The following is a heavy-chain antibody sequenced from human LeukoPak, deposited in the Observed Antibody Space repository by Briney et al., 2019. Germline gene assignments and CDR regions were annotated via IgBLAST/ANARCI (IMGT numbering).Heavy chain of an antibody. Sequence: GGSLRLSCAASGFYFNNYAMHWVRQAPGKGLDWVARISVDGKKEDYADSVKGRVIVSRHNSNNTLYLEMNSLRSDDTAVYFCAREVGATTVYFDFWGQGSLVIVSS. J-gene: IGHJ4*02. D-gene: IGHD1-26*01. CDR2: ISVDGKKE. CDR1: GFYFNNYA. V-gene: IGHV3-30*04. CDR3: AREVGATTVYFDF.